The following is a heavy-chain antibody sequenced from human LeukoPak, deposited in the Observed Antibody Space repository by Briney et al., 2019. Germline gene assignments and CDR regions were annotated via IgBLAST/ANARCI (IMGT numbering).Heavy chain of an antibody. J-gene: IGHJ3*02. Sequence: PGGSLRLSCAASGFTFSSYGMSWVRQAPGKGLEWVSVIYSGGSTYYADSVKGRFTISRDNSKNTLYLQMNSLRAEDTAVYYCARVNSYGPDAFDIWGQGTMVTVSS. V-gene: IGHV3-53*01. CDR2: IYSGGST. CDR3: ARVNSYGPDAFDI. CDR1: GFTFSSYG. D-gene: IGHD5-18*01.